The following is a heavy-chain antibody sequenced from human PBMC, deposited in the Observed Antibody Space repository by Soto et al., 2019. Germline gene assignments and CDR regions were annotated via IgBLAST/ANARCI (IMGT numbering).Heavy chain of an antibody. CDR3: VRVPDY. D-gene: IGHD2-2*01. Sequence: QLQLQESGSGLVKPSQTLSLTCAVSGGSISSGGYSLSWTRQPPGKGLGWIGYMYHSGSTYYNPSPKGPVTISTDRSKTQFSLKLSSVTAADTAVYYCVRVPDYWGQGILVTASS. CDR2: MYHSGST. V-gene: IGHV4-30-2*01. J-gene: IGHJ4*02. CDR1: GGSISSGGYS.